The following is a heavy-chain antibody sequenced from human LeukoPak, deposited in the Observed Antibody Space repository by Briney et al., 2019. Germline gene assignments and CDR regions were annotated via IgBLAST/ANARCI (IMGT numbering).Heavy chain of an antibody. J-gene: IGHJ5*02. V-gene: IGHV3-23*01. Sequence: GGSLRLSCAASGFTFSSYAMSWVRQAPGKGLEWVSAISGSGGSTYYADSVKGRFTISRDNSKNTLYLQMNSLRAEDTAVYHCAKENGDSSGYYYNNWFDPWGQGTLVTVSS. CDR2: ISGSGGST. D-gene: IGHD3-22*01. CDR1: GFTFSSYA. CDR3: AKENGDSSGYYYNNWFDP.